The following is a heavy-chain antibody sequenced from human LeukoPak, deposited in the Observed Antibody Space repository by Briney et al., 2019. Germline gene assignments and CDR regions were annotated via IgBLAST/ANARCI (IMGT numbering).Heavy chain of an antibody. CDR3: ARDLSGALGTAMVIAYYYYGMDV. V-gene: IGHV1-18*01. Sequence: ASVKVSCKASGYTFTSYGISWVRQAPGQGLEWMGWISAYNGNTNYAQKLQGRVTMTTDTSTSTAYMELRSLRSDDTAVYYCARDLSGALGTAMVIAYYYYGMDVWGQGTTVTVSS. CDR2: ISAYNGNT. CDR1: GYTFTSYG. D-gene: IGHD5-18*01. J-gene: IGHJ6*02.